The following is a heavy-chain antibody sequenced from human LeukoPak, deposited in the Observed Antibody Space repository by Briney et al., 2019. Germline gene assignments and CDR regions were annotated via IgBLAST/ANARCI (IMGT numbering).Heavy chain of an antibody. CDR1: GFTFSAYA. V-gene: IGHV3-23*01. J-gene: IGHJ4*02. Sequence: PGGSLRLSCEASGFTFSAYAMTWVRQAPGKGLEWVSAISGSDAGTYYADSVKGRFTISRDNSKNTLYLQMNSLRAEDTAIYYCAKERSFGTWLGDYWGQGTLVTVSS. CDR3: AKERSFGTWLGDY. CDR2: ISGSDAGT. D-gene: IGHD2/OR15-2a*01.